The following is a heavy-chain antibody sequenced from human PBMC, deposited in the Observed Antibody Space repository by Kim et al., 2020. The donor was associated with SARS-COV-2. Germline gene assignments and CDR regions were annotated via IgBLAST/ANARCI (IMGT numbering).Heavy chain of an antibody. D-gene: IGHD1-26*01. CDR1: GGTFSSYA. J-gene: IGHJ4*02. CDR3: AKGEYEFGGSYEGYFDY. V-gene: IGHV1-69*13. CDR2: IIPIFGTA. Sequence: SVKVSCKASGGTFSSYAISWVRQAPGQGLEWMGGIIPIFGTANYAQKFQGRVTITADESTSTAYMELSSLRSEDTAVYYCAKGEYEFGGSYEGYFDYWGQGTLVTVSS.